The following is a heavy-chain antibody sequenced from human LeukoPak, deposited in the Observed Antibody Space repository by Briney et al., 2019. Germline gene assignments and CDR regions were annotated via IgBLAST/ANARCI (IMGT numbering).Heavy chain of an antibody. V-gene: IGHV3-66*01. J-gene: IGHJ6*02. D-gene: IGHD2-2*01. CDR3: AREQVVVGRGYYGMDV. Sequence: GGSLRLSCAASGFTFSSYAMSWVRQAPGKGLEWVSVMYSGGSTFYGDSVKGRFTISRDNSMNTLYLQMNSLRVDDTAVYYCAREQVVVGRGYYGMDVWGQGTTVTVSS. CDR1: GFTFSSYA. CDR2: MYSGGST.